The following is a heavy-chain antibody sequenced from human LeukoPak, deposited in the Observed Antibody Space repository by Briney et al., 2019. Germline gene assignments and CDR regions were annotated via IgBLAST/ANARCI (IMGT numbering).Heavy chain of an antibody. CDR2: IKQDGSEK. V-gene: IGHV3-7*01. CDR3: AREGVAAAAGTFNP. J-gene: IGHJ5*02. D-gene: IGHD6-13*01. CDR1: GFTFSSYE. Sequence: GGSLRLSCAASGFTFSSYEMNWVRQAPGKGLEWVANIKQDGSEKYYVDSVKGRFTISRDNAKNSLYLQMNSLRAEDTAVYYCAREGVAAAAGTFNPWGQGTLVTVSS.